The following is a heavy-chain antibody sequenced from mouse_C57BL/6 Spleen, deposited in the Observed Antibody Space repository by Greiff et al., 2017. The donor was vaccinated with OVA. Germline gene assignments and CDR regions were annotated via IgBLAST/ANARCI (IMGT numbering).Heavy chain of an antibody. J-gene: IGHJ2*01. V-gene: IGHV3-6*01. CDR3: ARGDYYRPYFDY. CDR2: ISYDGSN. D-gene: IGHD2-12*01. CDR1: GYSITSGYY. Sequence: DVKLQESGPGLVKPSQSLSLTCSVTGYSITSGYYWNWIRQFPGNKLEWMGYISYDGSNNYNPSLKNRISITRDTSKNQFFLKLNSVTTEDTATYYCARGDYYRPYFDYWGQGTTLTVSS.